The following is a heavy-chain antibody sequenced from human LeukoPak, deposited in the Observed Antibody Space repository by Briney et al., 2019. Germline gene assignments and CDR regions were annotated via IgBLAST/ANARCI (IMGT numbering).Heavy chain of an antibody. D-gene: IGHD3-10*01. Sequence: GGSLRLSCAASGFTFSSYWTHWVRQAPGKGLVWVSRINSDGSSTSYADSVKGRFTISRDNAKNTLYLQMNSLRAEDTAVYYCARDLRLWFGESPFDYWGQGTLVTVSS. CDR2: INSDGSST. CDR1: GFTFSSYW. V-gene: IGHV3-74*01. J-gene: IGHJ4*02. CDR3: ARDLRLWFGESPFDY.